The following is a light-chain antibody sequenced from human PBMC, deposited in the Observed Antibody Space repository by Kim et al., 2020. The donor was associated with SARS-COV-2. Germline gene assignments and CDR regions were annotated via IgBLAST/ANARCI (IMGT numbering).Light chain of an antibody. J-gene: IGKJ1*01. Sequence: ASVGDRVTITCRASKDINNYLAWYQQKPGTAPKLLIYGVSTLQSGVPSRFSGSGSAPDFTLTITSLQPEDVATYYCQKYNSAPWTFGQGTKVDIK. CDR1: KDINNY. CDR2: GVS. CDR3: QKYNSAPWT. V-gene: IGKV1-27*01.